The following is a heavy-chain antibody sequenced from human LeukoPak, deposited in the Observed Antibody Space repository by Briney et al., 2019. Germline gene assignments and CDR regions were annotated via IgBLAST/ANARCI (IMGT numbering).Heavy chain of an antibody. V-gene: IGHV1-46*02. Sequence: ASVKVSCKASGYTFNSYYMHWVRQAPGQGLEWMGIINPSGGSTSYAQKFQGRVTMTRDTSTSTVYMELSSLRSEDTAVYYCARSGPPPWADNYGMDVWGQGTTVTVSS. CDR1: GYTFNSYY. D-gene: IGHD1-26*01. J-gene: IGHJ6*02. CDR3: ARSGPPPWADNYGMDV. CDR2: INPSGGST.